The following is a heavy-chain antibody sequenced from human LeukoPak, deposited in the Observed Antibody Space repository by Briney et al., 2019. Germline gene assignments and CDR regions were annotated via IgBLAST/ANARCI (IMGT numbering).Heavy chain of an antibody. J-gene: IGHJ4*02. CDR2: IYHSGST. D-gene: IGHD6-19*01. V-gene: IGHV4-4*02. CDR1: GGSISSSNW. CDR3: ARDSGSSSGHFDY. Sequence: SGTLSLTCAVSGGSISSSNWWSWVRQPPGKGLEWIGEIYHSGSTNYNPSPKSRVTISVDKSKNQFSLKLSSVTAADTAVYYCARDSGSSSGHFDYWGQGTLVTVSS.